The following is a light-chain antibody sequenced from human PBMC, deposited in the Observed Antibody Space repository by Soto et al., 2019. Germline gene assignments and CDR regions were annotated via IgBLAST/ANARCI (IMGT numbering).Light chain of an antibody. CDR3: QSYDSSLSGWV. CDR1: SSNIGAGYD. V-gene: IGLV1-40*01. J-gene: IGLJ3*02. Sequence: QSVLTQPPSVSGAPGQRVTISCTGSSSNIGAGYDVHWYQQLPGTDPKLLIHGNSNRPSGVPDRFSGSKSGTSASLAITGLQAEDEADYYCQSYDSSLSGWVFGGGAQLTVL. CDR2: GNS.